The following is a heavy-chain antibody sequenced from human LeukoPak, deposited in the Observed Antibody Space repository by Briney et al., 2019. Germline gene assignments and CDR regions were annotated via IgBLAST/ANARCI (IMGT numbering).Heavy chain of an antibody. CDR2: ISAYNGNT. CDR1: GYTFTSYG. D-gene: IGHD6-19*01. Sequence: ASVKVSCKASGYTFTSYGISWVRQAPGQGLEWMGWISAYNGNTNYAQKLQGRVTMTTDTSTSTAYMELRSLRSDDTAVYYCARDSSGWTVPHAFDIWGQGTMVTVSS. J-gene: IGHJ3*02. V-gene: IGHV1-18*01. CDR3: ARDSSGWTVPHAFDI.